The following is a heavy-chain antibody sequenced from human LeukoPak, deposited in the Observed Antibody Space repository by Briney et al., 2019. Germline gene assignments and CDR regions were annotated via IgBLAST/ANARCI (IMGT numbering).Heavy chain of an antibody. CDR1: GGSISSGSYY. V-gene: IGHV4-61*02. CDR2: IYTSGST. J-gene: IGHJ3*02. D-gene: IGHD6-19*01. Sequence: SETLSLTCTVSGGSISSGSYYWSWIRQPAGKGLEWIGRIYTSGSTNYNPSLKSRVTISVDTSKNQFSLKLSSVTAADTAVYYCARFLSDSGGWNADAFDIWGQGTMVTVSS. CDR3: ARFLSDSGGWNADAFDI.